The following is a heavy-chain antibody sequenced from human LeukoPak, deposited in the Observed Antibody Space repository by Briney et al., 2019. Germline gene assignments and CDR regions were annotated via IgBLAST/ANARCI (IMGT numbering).Heavy chain of an antibody. CDR3: ARYSRNDDYILDY. V-gene: IGHV4-59*01. D-gene: IGHD4-17*01. J-gene: IGHJ4*02. Sequence: SETLSLTCTASGASINNKYWSWIRQPPGKGLEWIGYIYYSGSTNYNPSLKSRVTMSVDTSMNQFSLKVSSLTAADTAVYYCARYSRNDDYILDYWGQGILVTVSS. CDR2: IYYSGST. CDR1: GASINNKY.